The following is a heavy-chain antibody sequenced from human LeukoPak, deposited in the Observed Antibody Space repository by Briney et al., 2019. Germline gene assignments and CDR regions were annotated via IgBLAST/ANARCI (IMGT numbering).Heavy chain of an antibody. CDR3: ARDRNGDGSAYFDY. CDR2: INPNSGGT. D-gene: IGHD5-24*01. Sequence: ASVKVSCKASGYTFTSYGISWVRQAPGQGLEWMGWINPNSGGTSSAQKFQGRVTMTRDTSISTAYMELSTLRSDDTAVYYCARDRNGDGSAYFDYWGQGTLVTVSS. CDR1: GYTFTSYG. V-gene: IGHV1-2*02. J-gene: IGHJ4*02.